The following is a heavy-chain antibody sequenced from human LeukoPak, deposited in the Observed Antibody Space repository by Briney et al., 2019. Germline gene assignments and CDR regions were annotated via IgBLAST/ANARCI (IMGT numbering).Heavy chain of an antibody. CDR2: IYTSGST. CDR1: GGSISSYY. J-gene: IGHJ5*02. D-gene: IGHD6-13*01. Sequence: SETLSLTCTVSGGSISSYYWSWIRQPAGKGLEWIVRIYTSGSTNYNPSLKSRVTISVDTSKNQFSLKLSSVTAADTAVYYCARGGKEGIAAAGQRGFDPWGQGTLVTVSS. CDR3: ARGGKEGIAAAGQRGFDP. V-gene: IGHV4-4*07.